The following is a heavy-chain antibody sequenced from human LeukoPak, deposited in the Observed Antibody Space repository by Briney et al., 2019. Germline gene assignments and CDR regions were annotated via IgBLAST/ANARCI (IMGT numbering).Heavy chain of an antibody. D-gene: IGHD1-26*01. V-gene: IGHV3-23*01. Sequence: GGALRLSCAASGFTFNNYAMSWVRQAPGKGLEWVSGISGSSGFTYYADSVKGRFTISRDTSKNTVYLQMNSLRAEDTAVYYCAKSDGASPLYYFHYWGQGTLVTVSS. CDR2: ISGSSGFT. J-gene: IGHJ4*02. CDR1: GFTFNNYA. CDR3: AKSDGASPLYYFHY.